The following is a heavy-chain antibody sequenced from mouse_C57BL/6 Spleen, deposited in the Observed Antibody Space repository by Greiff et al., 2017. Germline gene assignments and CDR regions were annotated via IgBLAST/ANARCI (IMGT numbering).Heavy chain of an antibody. CDR3: AREETTVVATNYYAMDY. D-gene: IGHD1-1*01. J-gene: IGHJ4*01. CDR2: ILPGSGST. Sequence: QVQLQQSGAELMKPGASVKLSCTATGYTFTGYWIEWVKQRPGHGLEWIGEILPGSGSTNYNEQFKGPATFTADTSSNTAYMQLSRLTTEESDNNYSAREETTVVATNYYAMDYWGQGTSVTVSS. V-gene: IGHV1-9*01. CDR1: GYTFTGYW.